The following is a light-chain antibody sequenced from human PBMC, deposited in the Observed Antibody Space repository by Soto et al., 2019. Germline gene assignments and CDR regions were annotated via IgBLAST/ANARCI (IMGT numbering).Light chain of an antibody. J-gene: IGLJ2*01. Sequence: QSALTQPASVSGSPGQSITISCTGTSSDVGGYNYVSWYQQHPGKAPKLMIYDVSNRPSGVSNRFSGSKSGNTASLTTSGLQAEDEADYYCSSYTSSSTYVVFGGGTKLTV. CDR3: SSYTSSSTYVV. V-gene: IGLV2-14*01. CDR2: DVS. CDR1: SSDVGGYNY.